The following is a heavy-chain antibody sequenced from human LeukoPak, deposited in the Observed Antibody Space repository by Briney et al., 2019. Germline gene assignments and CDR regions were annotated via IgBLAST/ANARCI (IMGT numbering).Heavy chain of an antibody. D-gene: IGHD3-10*01. CDR2: IKQAGSET. V-gene: IGHV3-7*04. CDR3: ARGRGDY. Sequence: PGRSLRLSCAASGFTFSNYWMTWVRQAPGKGLEWVANIKQAGSETYYVDSVQGRFTISRDNANNSLYLQMNSLRADDTAVYYCARGRGDYWGQGTLVTVSS. J-gene: IGHJ4*02. CDR1: GFTFSNYW.